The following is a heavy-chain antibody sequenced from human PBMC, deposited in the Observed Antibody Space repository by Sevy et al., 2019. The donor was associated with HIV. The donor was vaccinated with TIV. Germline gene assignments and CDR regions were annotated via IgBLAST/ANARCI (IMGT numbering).Heavy chain of an antibody. D-gene: IGHD3-3*01. CDR1: GYTFTSYA. J-gene: IGHJ4*02. CDR2: INTNTGNP. Sequence: ASVKVSCKASGYTFTSYAMNWVRQAPGQGLEWMGWINTNTGNPTYAQGFTGRFVFSLDTSVSTAYLQISSQKAEDTAVYYCARAFGYDFWSGYSFPPFDYWGQGTLVTVSS. V-gene: IGHV7-4-1*02. CDR3: ARAFGYDFWSGYSFPPFDY.